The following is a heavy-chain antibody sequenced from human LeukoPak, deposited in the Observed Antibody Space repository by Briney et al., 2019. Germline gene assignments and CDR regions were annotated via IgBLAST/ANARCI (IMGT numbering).Heavy chain of an antibody. Sequence: GGSLRLSCTVSGFGVSSNHVAWVRQAPGKGLEWVSVRQPGNVSYYADSVKGRFATSADSSKNCLYLQMNSLRSEDTALYYCARERDYDTYFDYWGQGTLVIVSS. J-gene: IGHJ4*02. V-gene: IGHV3-53*01. D-gene: IGHD3-22*01. CDR1: GFGVSSNH. CDR3: ARERDYDTYFDY. CDR2: RQPGNVS.